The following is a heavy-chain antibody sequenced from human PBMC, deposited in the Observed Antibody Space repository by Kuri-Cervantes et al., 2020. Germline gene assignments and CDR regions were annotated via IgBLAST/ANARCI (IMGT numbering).Heavy chain of an antibody. J-gene: IGHJ4*02. CDR2: IYHSGST. V-gene: IGHV4-59*08. Sequence: GSLRLSCTVSGGSISSYYWSWIRQPPGKGLEWIGSIYHSGSTYYNPSLKSRVTISVDTSKNQFSLKLNSVTAADTAVYYCARYAVTTNNFDYWGQGTLVTVSS. CDR3: ARYAVTTNNFDY. CDR1: GGSISSYY. D-gene: IGHD4-17*01.